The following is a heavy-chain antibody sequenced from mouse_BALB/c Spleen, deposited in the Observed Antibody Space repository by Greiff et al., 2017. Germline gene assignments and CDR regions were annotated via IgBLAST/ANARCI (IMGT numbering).Heavy chain of an antibody. V-gene: IGHV1-87*01. J-gene: IGHJ2*01. CDR2: IYPGDGDT. Sequence: VKLQESGAELARPGASVKLSCKASGYTFTSYWMQWVKQRPGQGLEWIGAIYPGDGDTRYTQKFKGKATLTADKSSSTAYMQLSSLASEDSAVYYCARTLYDYDGGYYFDYWGQGTTLTVSS. D-gene: IGHD2-4*01. CDR1: GYTFTSYW. CDR3: ARTLYDYDGGYYFDY.